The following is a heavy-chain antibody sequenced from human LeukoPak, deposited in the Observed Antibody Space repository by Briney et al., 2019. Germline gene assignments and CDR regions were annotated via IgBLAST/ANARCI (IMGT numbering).Heavy chain of an antibody. D-gene: IGHD6-6*01. CDR2: ISYSGGT. J-gene: IGHJ4*02. Sequence: SETLSLTSSVSGGSITTSYWNWIRQPPGKLLEWIGYISYSGGTNYNSSLKSQLTISLDTSSNRFSLKLNSVNTADTAVYYCARGYSNSECYFDSWGQGALVSVSS. CDR3: ARGYSNSECYFDS. V-gene: IGHV4-59*01. CDR1: GGSITTSY.